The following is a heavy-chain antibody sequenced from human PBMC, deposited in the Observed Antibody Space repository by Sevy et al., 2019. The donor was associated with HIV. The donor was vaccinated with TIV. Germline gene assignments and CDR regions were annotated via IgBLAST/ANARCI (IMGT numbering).Heavy chain of an antibody. CDR3: ARCPKPLRSDYGDYRGVGYYFDS. V-gene: IGHV4-34*01. Sequence: SETLSLTCAVYGESFSNYYWSWIRLSPGKGLESIGEIDHSGRSDYNPSLKSRVTMSVDTSKNQFSLKLTYVTAADTAVYYGARCPKPLRSDYGDYRGVGYYFDSWGQGTLVTVSS. CDR2: IDHSGRS. D-gene: IGHD4-17*01. J-gene: IGHJ4*02. CDR1: GESFSNYY.